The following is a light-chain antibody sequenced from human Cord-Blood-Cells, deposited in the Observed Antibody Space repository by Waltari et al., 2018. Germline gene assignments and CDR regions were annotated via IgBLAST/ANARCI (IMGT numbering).Light chain of an antibody. J-gene: IGLJ3*02. CDR3: MIWHSSAWV. V-gene: IGLV5-45*03. CDR1: SGINVGTYR. Sequence: QAVLTQPSSLSASPGASASLTCTLRSGINVGTYRIYWYQQKPGSPPQYLLRYKSDSDKQQGSGVPSLFSGAKDASANAGILRISGLQSEDEADYYCMIWHSSAWVFGGGTKLTVL. CDR2: YKSDSDK.